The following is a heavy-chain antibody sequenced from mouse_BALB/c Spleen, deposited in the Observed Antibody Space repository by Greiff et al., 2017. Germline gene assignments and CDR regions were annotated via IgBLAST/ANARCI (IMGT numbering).Heavy chain of an antibody. CDR2: IRSKSNNYAT. V-gene: IGHV10-1*02. CDR1: GFTFNTYA. CDR3: VRDDGYYGWFAY. J-gene: IGHJ3*01. D-gene: IGHD2-3*01. Sequence: EVKLMESGGGLVQPKGSLKLSCAASGFTFNTYAMNWVRQAPGKGLEWVARIRSKSNNYATYYADSVKDRFTISRDDSQSMLYLQMNNLKTEDTAMYYCVRDDGYYGWFAYWGQGTLVTVSA.